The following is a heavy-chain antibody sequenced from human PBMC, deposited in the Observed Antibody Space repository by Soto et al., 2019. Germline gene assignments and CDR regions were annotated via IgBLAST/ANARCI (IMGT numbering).Heavy chain of an antibody. Sequence: SETLSLTCAVSGGSINSNNWWTWVRQPPGKGLEWIGEIIHSGSTNYNPSLKSRVTMSVDESKNQFSLKLNSVTAADTAVYYCATVPRYCSGTTCYLDSWGRGTQVTVSS. CDR2: IIHSGST. CDR1: GGSINSNNW. CDR3: ATVPRYCSGTTCYLDS. D-gene: IGHD2-2*01. V-gene: IGHV4-4*02. J-gene: IGHJ4*02.